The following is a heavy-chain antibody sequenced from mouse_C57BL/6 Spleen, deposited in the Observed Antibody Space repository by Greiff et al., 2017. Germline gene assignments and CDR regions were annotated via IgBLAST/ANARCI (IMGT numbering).Heavy chain of an antibody. D-gene: IGHD1-1*01. V-gene: IGHV1-62-2*01. CDR2: FYPGSGSI. Sequence: QVQLQQSGAELVKPGASVKLPCKASGYTFTEYTIHWVKQRSGQGLEWIGWFYPGSGSIKYNEKFKDKATLTADKSSSTVYMELSRLTSEDSAVYFCARHEDPCITTVVAHFDYWGQGTTLTVSS. CDR3: ARHEDPCITTVVAHFDY. CDR1: GYTFTEYT. J-gene: IGHJ2*01.